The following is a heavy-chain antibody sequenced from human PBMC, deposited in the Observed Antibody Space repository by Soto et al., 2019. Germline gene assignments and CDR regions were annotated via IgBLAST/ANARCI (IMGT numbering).Heavy chain of an antibody. V-gene: IGHV4-4*02. CDR2: IYHNGRS. Sequence: SETLSLTCGVSRGSINSSNWWSWVRQTPGKGLEWIGEIYHNGRSNYNPSLKSRVTLSIDKSKNQFFLNLTTVTAADTAVYYCAPSQGVVPKHAFGPWGQGALGTVFS. D-gene: IGHD3-16*01. J-gene: IGHJ5*02. CDR3: APSQGVVPKHAFGP. CDR1: RGSINSSNW.